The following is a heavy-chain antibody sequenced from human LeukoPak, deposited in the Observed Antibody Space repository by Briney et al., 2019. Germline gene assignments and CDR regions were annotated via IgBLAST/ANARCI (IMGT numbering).Heavy chain of an antibody. V-gene: IGHV3-48*03. CDR1: GFTFSSYE. J-gene: IGHJ4*02. CDR2: ISSSGSTI. CDR3: AKDGGLSGYDYVWGSYHSDYFDY. Sequence: GGSLRLSCAASGFTFSSYEMNWVRQAPGKGLEWVSYISSSGSTIYYADSVKGRFTISRDNAKNSLYLQMNSLRAEDTAVYYCAKDGGLSGYDYVWGSYHSDYFDYWGQGTLVTVSS. D-gene: IGHD3-16*02.